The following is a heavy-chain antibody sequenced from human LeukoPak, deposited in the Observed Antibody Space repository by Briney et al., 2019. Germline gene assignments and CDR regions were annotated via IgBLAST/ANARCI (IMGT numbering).Heavy chain of an antibody. CDR2: ISYDGSNK. Sequence: PGRPLRLSCAASGFTFSSYAMHGLRQAPGKGLEWGAVISYDGSNKYYADSVKGRFTISRDNSKNTLYLQMNSLRAEDTAVYYCARSKGGYSSFGPYYYYGMDAWGQGTTVTVSS. V-gene: IGHV3-30-3*01. CDR1: GFTFSSYA. D-gene: IGHD6-13*01. J-gene: IGHJ6*02. CDR3: ARSKGGYSSFGPYYYYGMDA.